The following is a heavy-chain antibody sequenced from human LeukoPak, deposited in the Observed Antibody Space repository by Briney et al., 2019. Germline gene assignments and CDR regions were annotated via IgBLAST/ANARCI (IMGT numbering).Heavy chain of an antibody. Sequence: GGSLRLSCAASGFTFDDYGMSWVRQAPGKGLEWVANIKQDGSEKYYVDSVKGRFTISRDNAKNSLYLQMNSLRAEDTAVYYCARDLYRIVVVPHYFDYWGQGTLVTASS. D-gene: IGHD3-22*01. J-gene: IGHJ4*02. CDR2: IKQDGSEK. CDR3: ARDLYRIVVVPHYFDY. V-gene: IGHV3-7*01. CDR1: GFTFDDYG.